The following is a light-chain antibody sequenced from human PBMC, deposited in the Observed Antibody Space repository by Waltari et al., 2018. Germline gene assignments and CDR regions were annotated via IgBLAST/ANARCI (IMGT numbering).Light chain of an antibody. CDR2: VHSDGSH. J-gene: IGLJ3*02. V-gene: IGLV4-69*01. Sequence: QLVLTQSPSASASLGASVKLTCTLSSGHTTNIIAWLQQKPEKGPRYLMKVHSDGSHNKGVEIPDRFSGSSSGAERYLTISSLQSEDEADYYCRTGGHGTWVFGGGTRLTVL. CDR3: RTGGHGTWV. CDR1: SGHTTNI.